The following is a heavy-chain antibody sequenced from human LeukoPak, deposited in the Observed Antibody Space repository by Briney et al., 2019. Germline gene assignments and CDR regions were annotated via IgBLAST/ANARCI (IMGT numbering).Heavy chain of an antibody. D-gene: IGHD1-26*01. CDR3: ARVGVGATGPPLFYFDY. V-gene: IGHV4-59*01. CDR1: GGSISSYY. J-gene: IGHJ4*02. CDR2: IYNSGST. Sequence: SETLSLTCTVSGGSISSYYWSWIRQPPGKGLEWIGYIYNSGSTNHNPSLRSRVTISVDTSKNQFSLKLSSATAADTAVYYCARVGVGATGPPLFYFDYWGQGTLVTVSS.